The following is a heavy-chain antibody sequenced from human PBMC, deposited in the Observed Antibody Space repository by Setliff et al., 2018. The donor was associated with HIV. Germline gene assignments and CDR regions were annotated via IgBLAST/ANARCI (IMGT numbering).Heavy chain of an antibody. Sequence: SETLSLTCTVSGGSISSGNYYWSWIRQPAGKGLEWIGRIYTSGSTNYNPSLKSRVTTSLDTSKNQFSLNLSSVTAADTAVYYCARRSPGGGYYMDVWGKGTTVTVSS. J-gene: IGHJ6*03. CDR2: IYTSGST. D-gene: IGHD3-16*01. CDR3: ARRSPGGGYYMDV. CDR1: GGSISSGNYY. V-gene: IGHV4-61*02.